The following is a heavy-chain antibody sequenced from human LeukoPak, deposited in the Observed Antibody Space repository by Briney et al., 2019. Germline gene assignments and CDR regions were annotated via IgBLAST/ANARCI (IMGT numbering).Heavy chain of an antibody. Sequence: GGSLRLSCAASGFTFSTYWMHWVRQAPGTGLVWVSLISSDGSNTNYADSVKGRFTISRDNAKNTLYLQMNSLIAEDTAVYYCATDVPAASIFGYWGQGTLVTVSS. CDR3: ATDVPAASIFGY. D-gene: IGHD2-2*01. CDR1: GFTFSTYW. J-gene: IGHJ4*02. V-gene: IGHV3-74*01. CDR2: ISSDGSNT.